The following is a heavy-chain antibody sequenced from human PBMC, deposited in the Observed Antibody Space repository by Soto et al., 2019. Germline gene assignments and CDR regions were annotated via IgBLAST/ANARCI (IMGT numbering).Heavy chain of an antibody. D-gene: IGHD6-19*01. V-gene: IGHV3-23*01. J-gene: IGHJ4*02. CDR2: ITGSSGNT. CDR3: ATRVSGWYFADY. Sequence: EVQLLESGGGLVQPGGSLRLSCAASGFTFSGYAMSWVRQAPGKGLEWVSTITGSSGNTHYADSVRGRFTISRDNSKNTVYLQMISLRAEDPAVYSCATRVSGWYFADYWGQRTLVTVSS. CDR1: GFTFSGYA.